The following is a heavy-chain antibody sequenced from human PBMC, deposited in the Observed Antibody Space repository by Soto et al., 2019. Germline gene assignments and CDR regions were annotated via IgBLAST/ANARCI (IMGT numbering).Heavy chain of an antibody. CDR3: ARDLGVDSWFDP. J-gene: IGHJ5*02. CDR1: GYTFTSYD. CDR2: MNPNSGNT. D-gene: IGHD5-12*01. Sequence: ASVKVSCKASGYTFTSYDINWVRQATGQGLEWMGWMNPNSGNTGYAQKFQGRVTMTRNTSISTAYMELRSLRSDDTAVYYCARDLGVDSWFDPWGQGTLVTVSS. V-gene: IGHV1-8*01.